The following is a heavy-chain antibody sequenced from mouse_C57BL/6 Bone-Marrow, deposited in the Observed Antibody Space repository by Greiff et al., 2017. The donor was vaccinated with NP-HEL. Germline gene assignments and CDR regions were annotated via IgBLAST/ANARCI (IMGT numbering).Heavy chain of an antibody. CDR1: GYTFTDYN. CDR2: INPNNGGT. CDR3: AREGDYYGSSFYWYFDV. V-gene: IGHV1-22*01. Sequence: VQLQQSGPELVKPGASVKMSCKASGYTFTDYNMHWVKQSHGKSLEWIGYINPNNGGTSYNQKFKGKATLTVNKSSSTAYMELRSLTSEDSAVYYCAREGDYYGSSFYWYFDVWGTGTTVTVSS. D-gene: IGHD1-1*01. J-gene: IGHJ1*03.